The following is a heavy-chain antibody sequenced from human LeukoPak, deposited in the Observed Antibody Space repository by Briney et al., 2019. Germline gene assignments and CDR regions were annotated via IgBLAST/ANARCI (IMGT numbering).Heavy chain of an antibody. D-gene: IGHD6-13*01. CDR1: GYTFTGYY. Sequence: ASVKVSCKASGYTFTGYYTHWVRQAPGQGLEWMGWINPNSGGTNYAQKFQGRVTMTRDTSISTAYMELSRLRSDDTAVYYCTRERSSSSTSGGFDYWGQGTLVTVSS. CDR2: INPNSGGT. J-gene: IGHJ4*02. CDR3: TRERSSSSTSGGFDY. V-gene: IGHV1-2*02.